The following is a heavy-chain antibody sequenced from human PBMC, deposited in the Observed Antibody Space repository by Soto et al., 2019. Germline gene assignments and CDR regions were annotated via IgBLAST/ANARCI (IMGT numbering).Heavy chain of an antibody. V-gene: IGHV4-39*01. CDR3: ARHGPLIVVVPAAYFDY. CDR2: IYYSGST. Sequence: PSETLSLTCTVSGGSISSSSYYWGWIRQPPGKGLEWIGSIYYSGSTYYNPSLKSRVTISVDTSKNQFSLKLSSVTAADTAVYYCARHGPLIVVVPAAYFDYWGQGTLVTVSS. J-gene: IGHJ4*02. D-gene: IGHD2-2*01. CDR1: GGSISSSSYY.